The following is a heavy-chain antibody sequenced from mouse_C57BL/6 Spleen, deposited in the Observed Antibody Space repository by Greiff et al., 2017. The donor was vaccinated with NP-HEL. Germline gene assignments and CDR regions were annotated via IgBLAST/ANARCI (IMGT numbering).Heavy chain of an antibody. D-gene: IGHD1-1*01. Sequence: EVQLQQSGPELVKPGASVKIPCKASGYTFTDYNMDWVKQSHGKSLEWIGDINPNNGGTIYNQKFKGKATLTVDKSSSTAYMELGSLTSEDTAVYYCARPIYYYGSSSFAYWGQGTLVTVSA. CDR3: ARPIYYYGSSSFAY. CDR1: GYTFTDYN. J-gene: IGHJ3*01. V-gene: IGHV1-18*01. CDR2: INPNNGGT.